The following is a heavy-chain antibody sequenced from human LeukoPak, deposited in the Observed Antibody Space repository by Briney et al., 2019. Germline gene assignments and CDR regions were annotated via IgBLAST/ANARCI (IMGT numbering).Heavy chain of an antibody. J-gene: IGHJ4*02. D-gene: IGHD5-18*01. CDR2: IYYSGST. Sequence: SETLSLTCTVSGGSVSSGSYYWSWIRQPPGKGLEWIGYIYYSGSTNYNPSLKSRVTISVDTSKNQFSLKLSSVTAADTAVYYCARARIQLWFFNRGQYYFDYWGQGTLVTVSS. V-gene: IGHV4-61*01. CDR3: ARARIQLWFFNRGQYYFDY. CDR1: GGSVSSGSYY.